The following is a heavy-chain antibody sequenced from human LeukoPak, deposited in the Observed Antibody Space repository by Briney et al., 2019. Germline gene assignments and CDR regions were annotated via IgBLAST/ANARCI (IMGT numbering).Heavy chain of an antibody. D-gene: IGHD3-22*01. CDR1: GFTFSSYA. Sequence: PGGSLRLSCAASGFTFSSYAMHWVRQAPGKGLEWVAVISYDGSNKYYADSVKGRFTISRDNSENTLYLQMNSLRAEDTAVYYCARDSDSSGYFNYWGQGTLVTVSS. CDR2: ISYDGSNK. J-gene: IGHJ4*02. CDR3: ARDSDSSGYFNY. V-gene: IGHV3-30-3*01.